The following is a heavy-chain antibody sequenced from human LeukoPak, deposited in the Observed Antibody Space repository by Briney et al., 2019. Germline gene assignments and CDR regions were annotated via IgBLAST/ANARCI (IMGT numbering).Heavy chain of an antibody. CDR1: GFTFTSHS. D-gene: IGHD2-21*02. CDR3: ARVRGTALVNMYFDY. CDR2: ITSSSTII. Sequence: GGSLRLSCATSGFTFTSHSMNWVRQAPGKGLEWVSFITSSSTIIYYADSVKGRFTISRDNAKNSLYLQMNSLRDEDTAVYYCARVRGTALVNMYFDYWSQGTLVTASS. V-gene: IGHV3-48*02. J-gene: IGHJ4*02.